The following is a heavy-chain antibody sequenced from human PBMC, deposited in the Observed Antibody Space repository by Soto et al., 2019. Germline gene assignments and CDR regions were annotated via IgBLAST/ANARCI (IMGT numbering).Heavy chain of an antibody. D-gene: IGHD6-19*01. CDR3: ARDYKNCPYNSGCLPHAFDI. Sequence: PGGSLRLSCAASGSTFSSYALHWVRQAPGKRLEWVALISYDGINKYYADSVKGRFTISGDNSKNTMYLQMNSLRAEDTAVYYCARDYKNCPYNSGCLPHAFDIWGQGTMVTVSS. CDR1: GSTFSSYA. J-gene: IGHJ3*02. CDR2: ISYDGINK. V-gene: IGHV3-30-3*01.